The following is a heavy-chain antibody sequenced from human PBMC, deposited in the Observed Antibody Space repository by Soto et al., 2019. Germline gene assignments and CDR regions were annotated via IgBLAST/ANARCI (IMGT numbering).Heavy chain of an antibody. Sequence: EVQLVESGGGLVQPGGSLRLSCAASGFTFSSYDMHWVRQVTGKGLEWVSAIGAAGDTYYPDSVKGRFTISRENATNYLYLQMNSLRAEDTAVYYCASGGWGSSWYEGGSRIDYWGQGTLVTVSS. V-gene: IGHV3-13*01. CDR1: GFTFSSYD. CDR2: IGAAGDT. J-gene: IGHJ4*02. D-gene: IGHD6-13*01. CDR3: ASGGWGSSWYEGGSRIDY.